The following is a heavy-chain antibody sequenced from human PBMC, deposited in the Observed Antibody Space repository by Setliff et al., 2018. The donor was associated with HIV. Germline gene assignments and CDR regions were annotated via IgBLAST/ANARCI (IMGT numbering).Heavy chain of an antibody. D-gene: IGHD1-26*01. CDR2: INTGNENT. CDR3: ARVSGGRPGNYYYAMDV. Sequence: ASVKVSCKASGYTFSKYALHWVRHAPGQRLEWMGWINTGNENTRYSQKFQGSVSIIRDTSANTAEMELTNLRSDDSAIYYCARVSGGRPGNYYYAMDVWGQGTTVTVAS. J-gene: IGHJ6*02. CDR1: GYTFSKYA. V-gene: IGHV1-3*04.